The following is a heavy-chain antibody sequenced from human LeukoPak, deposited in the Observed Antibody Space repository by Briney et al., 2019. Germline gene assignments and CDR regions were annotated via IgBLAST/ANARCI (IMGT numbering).Heavy chain of an antibody. Sequence: SETLSLTCTVSGGSISSSSYYWGWIRQPPGKGLEWIGSIYYSGSTYYNPSLKSRVTISVDTSKNQFSLKLSSVTAADTAVYYCARHGRYGSSWYGRGFDPWGQGTLVTVSS. CDR1: GGSISSSSYY. V-gene: IGHV4-39*01. CDR3: ARHGRYGSSWYGRGFDP. CDR2: IYYSGST. D-gene: IGHD6-13*01. J-gene: IGHJ5*02.